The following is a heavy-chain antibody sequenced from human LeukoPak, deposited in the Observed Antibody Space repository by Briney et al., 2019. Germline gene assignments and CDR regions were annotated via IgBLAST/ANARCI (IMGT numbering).Heavy chain of an antibody. Sequence: GGSLRLSCAASEFSVGSNYMAWVRQAPGKGLEWVSSISSSSSYIYYADSVKGRFTISRDNAKNSLYLQMNSLRAEDTALYYCARGVGDYGDSYYYYMDVWGKGTTVTVSS. J-gene: IGHJ6*03. CDR2: ISSSSSYI. CDR3: ARGVGDYGDSYYYYMDV. V-gene: IGHV3-21*04. D-gene: IGHD4-17*01. CDR1: EFSVGSNY.